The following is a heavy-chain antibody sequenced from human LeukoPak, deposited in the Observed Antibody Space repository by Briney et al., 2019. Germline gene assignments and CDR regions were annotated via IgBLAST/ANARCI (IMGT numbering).Heavy chain of an antibody. J-gene: IGHJ2*01. Sequence: GGSLRLSCAASGVTLSDGWMSWVRQAPGKGVEWVGRIKSKTDGGTTEYPAPVKGRFTISRDDSKNTMDLQMNNLKTVDTAVYFCATGGHYFGLWGRGTLVTVSS. CDR3: ATGGHYFGL. V-gene: IGHV3-15*05. CDR1: GVTLSDGW. CDR2: IKSKTDGGTT. D-gene: IGHD3-10*01.